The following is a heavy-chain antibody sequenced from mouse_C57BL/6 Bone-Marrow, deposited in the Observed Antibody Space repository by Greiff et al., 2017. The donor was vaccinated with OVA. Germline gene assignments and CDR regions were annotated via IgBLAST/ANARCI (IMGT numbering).Heavy chain of an antibody. J-gene: IGHJ3*01. CDR2: ISYDGSN. CDR3: ARGELSFAY. CDR1: GYSITSGYY. Sequence: EVKLVESGPGLVKPSQSLSLTCSVTGYSITSGYYWNWIRQFPGNKLEWMGYISYDGSNNYNPSLKNRISITRDTSKNQFFLKLNSVTTEDTATYYCARGELSFAYWGQGTLVTVSA. V-gene: IGHV3-6*01.